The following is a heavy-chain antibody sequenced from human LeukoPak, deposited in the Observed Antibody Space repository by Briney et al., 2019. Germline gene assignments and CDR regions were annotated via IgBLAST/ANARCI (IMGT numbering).Heavy chain of an antibody. CDR1: GFSFRVYS. Sequence: KPGGSLRLSCAAFGFSFRVYSMEWVRPAPGKGLEWGSSLTGSRSYISYADSVKGRFTITRDNAETSLFLQMNSLRPEDTAVDFCARDRLEGGETFDSWGQGTLVTVSS. D-gene: IGHD1-1*01. CDR2: LTGSRSYI. CDR3: ARDRLEGGETFDS. V-gene: IGHV3-21*01. J-gene: IGHJ4*02.